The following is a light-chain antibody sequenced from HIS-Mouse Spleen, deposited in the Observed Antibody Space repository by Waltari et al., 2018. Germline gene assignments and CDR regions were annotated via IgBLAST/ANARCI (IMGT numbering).Light chain of an antibody. CDR2: EVS. V-gene: IGLV2-14*01. J-gene: IGLJ3*02. Sequence: QSALTQPASVSGSPGQSITISCTGTSSDVGGYNYVSWYQQHPGKAPKLMIYEVSNRHSGVSKRFSGSKSGNTASLTIAGLQAEDEADYYCSSYTSSRVFGGGTKLTVL. CDR1: SSDVGGYNY. CDR3: SSYTSSRV.